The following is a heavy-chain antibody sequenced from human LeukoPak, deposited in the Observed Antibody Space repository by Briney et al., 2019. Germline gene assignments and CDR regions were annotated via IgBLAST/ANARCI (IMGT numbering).Heavy chain of an antibody. J-gene: IGHJ5*02. D-gene: IGHD2-15*01. CDR1: GYTFTGYY. V-gene: IGHV1-2*06. CDR3: AREMLGYCSGGSCAFDP. Sequence: ASVKVSCKASGYTFTGYYMHWVRQAPGQGLEWMGRINPNSGGTNSPQKSQGRVTMTRDTSISTAYLELSRLRSDDTAVYYCAREMLGYCSGGSCAFDPWGQGTLVTVSS. CDR2: INPNSGGT.